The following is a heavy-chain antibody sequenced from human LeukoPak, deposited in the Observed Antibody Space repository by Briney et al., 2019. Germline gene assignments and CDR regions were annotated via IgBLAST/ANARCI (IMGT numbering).Heavy chain of an antibody. CDR2: IYSGGRT. Sequence: PGGSLRLSCAASGFTVSSNYMSWVRQAPGKGLEWVSVIYSGGRTYYADSVKGRFTISRDNFKNTLYLQMNSLRAEDTAVYYCARESNSGYYLSYWGQGTLVTVSS. CDR3: ARESNSGYYLSY. J-gene: IGHJ4*02. CDR1: GFTVSSNY. D-gene: IGHD3-22*01. V-gene: IGHV3-66*01.